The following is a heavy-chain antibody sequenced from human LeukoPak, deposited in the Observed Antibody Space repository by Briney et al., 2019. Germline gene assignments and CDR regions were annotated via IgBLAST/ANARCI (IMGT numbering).Heavy chain of an antibody. Sequence: GGSLRLSCAASGFTFSSYWMSWVRQAPGKGLEWVANIKQDGSEKYYVDSVKGRFTISRDNSKNTLYLQMNSLRAEDTAVYYCAKDRGYYYDSSGYVDYWGQGTLVTVSS. J-gene: IGHJ4*02. CDR1: GFTFSSYW. CDR3: AKDRGYYYDSSGYVDY. V-gene: IGHV3-7*03. CDR2: IKQDGSEK. D-gene: IGHD3-22*01.